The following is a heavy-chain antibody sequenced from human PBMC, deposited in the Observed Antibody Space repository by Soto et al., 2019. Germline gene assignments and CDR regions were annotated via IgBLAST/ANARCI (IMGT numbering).Heavy chain of an antibody. CDR2: IYSGGST. J-gene: IGHJ4*02. Sequence: EVQLVESGGGLVQPGGSLRLSCAASGFTVSSNYMSWVRQAPGKGLEWVSVIYSGGSTYYADSVKGRFTISRDNSKNTLYRQMNSLRAEDTAVYYCARGPAAGIAATGRTDWGQGTLVTVSS. V-gene: IGHV3-66*01. CDR3: ARGPAAGIAATGRTD. CDR1: GFTVSSNY. D-gene: IGHD6-25*01.